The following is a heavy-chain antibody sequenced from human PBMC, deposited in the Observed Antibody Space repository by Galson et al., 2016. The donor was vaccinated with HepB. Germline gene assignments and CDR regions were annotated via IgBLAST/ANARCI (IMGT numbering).Heavy chain of an antibody. D-gene: IGHD5-24*01. Sequence: SLRLSCAASGFTLSTYNMNWVRQAPGKGLEWVSSISSSGSTIYYADSVKGRFTISRDNAKNSLYLQMNSLRAEDTAVYYCAREFALEMGGDYWGQGTLVTVSS. CDR3: AREFALEMGGDY. CDR2: ISSSGSTI. J-gene: IGHJ4*02. CDR1: GFTLSTYN. V-gene: IGHV3-48*03.